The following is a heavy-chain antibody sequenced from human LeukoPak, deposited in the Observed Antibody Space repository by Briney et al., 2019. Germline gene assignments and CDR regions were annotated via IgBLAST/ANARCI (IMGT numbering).Heavy chain of an antibody. D-gene: IGHD3-9*01. J-gene: IGHJ6*02. CDR3: ARDGYDILTGFVSYGMDV. V-gene: IGHV3-66*01. CDR2: IYSGGST. Sequence: GGSLRLSCAASGFTFSSYGMHWVRQAPGKGMEWVSVIYSGGSTYYADSVKGRFTISRDNSKNTLYLQMNSLRAEDTAVYYCARDGYDILTGFVSYGMDVWGQGTTVTVSS. CDR1: GFTFSSYG.